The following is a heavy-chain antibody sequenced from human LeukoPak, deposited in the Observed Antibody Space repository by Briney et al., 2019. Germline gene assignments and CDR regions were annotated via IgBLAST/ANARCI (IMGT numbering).Heavy chain of an antibody. D-gene: IGHD6-19*01. CDR3: VKDGHCRDSICAPKIVVAGYLDH. CDR1: GFSFSIYS. V-gene: IGHV3-23*01. Sequence: GGSLRLSCRAPGFSFSIYSMNWVRQAPGKGLEWVSVIRAEGAPTYYADSVKGRFTISRDNSKNMLYLQMNSLGAEDKATYYCVKDGHCRDSICAPKIVVAGYLDHWGQGTQVTVSA. J-gene: IGHJ4*02. CDR2: IRAEGAPT.